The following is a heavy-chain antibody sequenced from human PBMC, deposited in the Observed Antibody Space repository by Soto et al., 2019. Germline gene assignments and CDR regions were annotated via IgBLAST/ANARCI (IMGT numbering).Heavy chain of an antibody. J-gene: IGHJ5*02. V-gene: IGHV4-59*12. CDR3: ARDFERSAIAP. Sequence: PSETLSLTCPVSGGSIRDYFCTWSRKHPGKGLEWIGYIAYSGDTYYNPSLRSRVTISADTSENKFSLTLKSVTAADTAVYFCARDFERSAIAPWGQGTSVTVSS. CDR1: GGSIRDYF. CDR2: IAYSGDT. D-gene: IGHD3-9*01.